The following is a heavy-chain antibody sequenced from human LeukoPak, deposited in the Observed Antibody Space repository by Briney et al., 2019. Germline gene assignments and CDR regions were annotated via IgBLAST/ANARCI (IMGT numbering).Heavy chain of an antibody. CDR3: ARAGHNSESGGYDY. CDR1: GYTFIDHY. J-gene: IGHJ4*02. CDR2: INPNIVDT. Sequence: ASVKVSCKASGYTFIDHYIHWVRQAPGQVLESMGWINPNIVDTNYSQKFQGRVTMTRDTSSSTAHMGLSRLRSDDTAVYYCARAGHNSESGGYDYWAQGTLVTVSS. D-gene: IGHD3-22*01. V-gene: IGHV1-2*02.